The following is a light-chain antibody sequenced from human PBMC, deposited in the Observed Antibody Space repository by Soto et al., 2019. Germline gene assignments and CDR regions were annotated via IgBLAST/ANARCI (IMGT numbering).Light chain of an antibody. Sequence: EIVITHSPATLSLSPGETSTLSCKTSQSVDSLLAWYQQKPGQAPRLLIYRASTRTTGIPARFSGSGSGTEFTLTINSLQSEDFAVYYCQQYNNWPITFGQGTRLEIK. J-gene: IGKJ5*01. V-gene: IGKV3-15*01. CDR2: RAS. CDR3: QQYNNWPIT. CDR1: QSVDSL.